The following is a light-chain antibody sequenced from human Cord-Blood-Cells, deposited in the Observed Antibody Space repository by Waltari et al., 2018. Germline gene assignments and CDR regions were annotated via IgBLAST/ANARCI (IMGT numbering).Light chain of an antibody. V-gene: IGKV3-15*01. Sequence: DIVMTQSPATLTVSPGDSATLSCRASQSVSSNLAWYQQKPGQAPRLLIYGASNRATGIPARFSGSGSGTEFTLTISSLQSEDFAVYYCQQYNNWPLTFGGGTKVEIK. CDR2: GAS. CDR3: QQYNNWPLT. J-gene: IGKJ4*01. CDR1: QSVSSN.